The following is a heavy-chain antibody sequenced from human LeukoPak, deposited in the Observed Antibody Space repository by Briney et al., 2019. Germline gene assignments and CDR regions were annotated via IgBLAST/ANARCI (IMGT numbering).Heavy chain of an antibody. CDR2: INSDGSST. J-gene: IGHJ5*02. CDR1: GSTFSSYW. V-gene: IGHV3-74*01. D-gene: IGHD6-19*01. Sequence: PGGSLRLSCAASGSTFSSYWMHWVRQAPGKGLVWVSRINSDGSSTSYADSVKGRFTISRDNAKNTLYLQMNSLRAEDTAVYYCARDSDSSGWLGRFDPWGQGTLVTVSS. CDR3: ARDSDSSGWLGRFDP.